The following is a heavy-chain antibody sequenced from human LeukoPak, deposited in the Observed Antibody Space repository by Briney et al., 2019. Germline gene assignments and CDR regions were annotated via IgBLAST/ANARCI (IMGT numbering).Heavy chain of an antibody. CDR2: IRYDGTSQ. CDR3: ARETQWYSGYGAQVDY. CDR1: GFTLSIYG. J-gene: IGHJ4*02. Sequence: GGSLRLSCATSGFTLSIYGMHWVRQAPGKGLEWVAFIRYDGTSQYYADSVKGRFTISRDNSKNTLYLQMNSLRAQDTAVYYCARETQWYSGYGAQVDYWGQGTLVTVSS. V-gene: IGHV3-30*02. D-gene: IGHD5-12*01.